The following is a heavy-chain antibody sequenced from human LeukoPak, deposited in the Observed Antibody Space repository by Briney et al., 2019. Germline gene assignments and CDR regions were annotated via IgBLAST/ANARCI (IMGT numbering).Heavy chain of an antibody. V-gene: IGHV4-38-2*02. D-gene: IGHD3-22*01. CDR1: GYSISRGYS. J-gene: IGHJ4*02. CDR2: IYHSGST. CDR3: AREDYYNSGGYYLDY. Sequence: SETLSLTCTVSGYSISRGYSWGWIRPPPGKGLEWIGNIYHSGSTNYSPSLKSRVTISVDTSKDQFSLKLSSVTAADTAVYFCAREDYYNSGGYYLDYWGQGTLVTVSS.